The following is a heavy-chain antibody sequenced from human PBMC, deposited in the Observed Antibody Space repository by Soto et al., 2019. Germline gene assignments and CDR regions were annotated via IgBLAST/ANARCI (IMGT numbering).Heavy chain of an antibody. Sequence: QVQLVQSGAEVKKPGSSVKVSCKASGGTFSSYAISWVRQAPGQGLEWMGGIIPIFGTANYAQKFQGRVTITADECTSRADMELRSLRPEDKPVYYCARGEIHLTSRIAARRGSTWYYYGMDVWGQGTTVTVSS. CDR1: GGTFSSYA. CDR3: ARGEIHLTSRIAARRGSTWYYYGMDV. D-gene: IGHD6-6*01. V-gene: IGHV1-69*01. J-gene: IGHJ6*02. CDR2: IIPIFGTA.